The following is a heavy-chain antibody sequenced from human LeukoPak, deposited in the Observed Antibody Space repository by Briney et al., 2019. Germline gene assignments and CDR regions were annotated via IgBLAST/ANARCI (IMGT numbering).Heavy chain of an antibody. J-gene: IGHJ4*02. CDR2: IYHSGST. D-gene: IGHD2-21*02. CDR3: ARDAGHGDWGIHFDY. V-gene: IGHV4-30-2*01. CDR1: GFAFGSYG. Sequence: LRLSCAASGFAFGSYGMSWVRQAPGKGLEWIGYIYHSGSTYYNPSLKSRVTISVDRSKNQFSLKLSSVTAADTAVYYCARDAGHGDWGIHFDYWGQGTLVTVSS.